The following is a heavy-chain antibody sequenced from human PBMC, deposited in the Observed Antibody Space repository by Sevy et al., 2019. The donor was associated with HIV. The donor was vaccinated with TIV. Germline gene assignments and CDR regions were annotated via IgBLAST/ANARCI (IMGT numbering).Heavy chain of an antibody. D-gene: IGHD2-15*01. J-gene: IGHJ3*02. Sequence: SETLSLTCTVSGGSISSSSYYWGWIRQPPGKGLEWIGSIYYSGRTYYNPSLKSRVTKSVDTSKNQFSLKLSSVTAADTAVYYCARTGGNGDAFDIWGQGTMVTVSS. CDR3: ARTGGNGDAFDI. CDR2: IYYSGRT. CDR1: GGSISSSSYY. V-gene: IGHV4-39*01.